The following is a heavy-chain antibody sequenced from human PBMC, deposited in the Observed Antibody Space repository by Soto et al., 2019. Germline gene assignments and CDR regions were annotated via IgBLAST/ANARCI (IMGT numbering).Heavy chain of an antibody. V-gene: IGHV4-31*03. Sequence: SETLSLTCTFSGASISSGGYYWSWIRQHPGKGLEWIGYIYYSGSTYYNPSLKSRVTISVDTSKNQFSLKLSSVTAADTAVYYCAIYDSSGSRGFQHWGQGTLVTVSS. CDR2: IYYSGST. CDR1: GASISSGGYY. CDR3: AIYDSSGSRGFQH. D-gene: IGHD3-22*01. J-gene: IGHJ1*01.